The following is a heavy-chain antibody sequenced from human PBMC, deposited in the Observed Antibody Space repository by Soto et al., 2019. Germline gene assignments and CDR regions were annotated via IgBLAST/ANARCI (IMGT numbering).Heavy chain of an antibody. CDR1: GFTFSSYA. V-gene: IGHV3-23*01. D-gene: IGHD2-15*01. J-gene: IGHJ4*02. CDR2: ISGSGGNT. CDR3: AKGSCSGGSCYSIFDY. Sequence: EVQLLESGGGLVQPGGSLRLSCAASGFTFSSYAMSWVHQAPGKGLEWVSAISGSGGNTYYADSVKGRFTISRDNSKNTLYLQMNSLRAEDTAVYYCAKGSCSGGSCYSIFDYWGQGTLVTVSS.